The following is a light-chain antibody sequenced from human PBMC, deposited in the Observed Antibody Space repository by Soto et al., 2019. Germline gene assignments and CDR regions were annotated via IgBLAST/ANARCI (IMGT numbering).Light chain of an antibody. J-gene: IGKJ2*01. CDR1: QSIDTW. Sequence: DFQMTQSPSTLSASVGDRVTITCRASQSIDTWLAWYQQKPGKAPKILIYKASSLESGVPSRFSGSGSGTEFTLTISSLQPDDFATYYCQQYSIYSRTFGQGTKLEIK. CDR3: QQYSIYSRT. CDR2: KAS. V-gene: IGKV1-5*03.